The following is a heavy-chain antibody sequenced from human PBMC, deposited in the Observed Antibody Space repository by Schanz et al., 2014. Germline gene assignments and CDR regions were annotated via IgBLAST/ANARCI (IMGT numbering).Heavy chain of an antibody. CDR2: IYSSGST. J-gene: IGHJ4*02. CDR3: ARLGSGSAFHS. D-gene: IGHD1-26*01. V-gene: IGHV3-53*04. Sequence: EVQLVESGGDLVQPGGSLRLSCAASGFTVSNTYMNWVRQTPGKGLEWVSVIYSSGSTYYADSVKGRFTISRHISKNTLYLQMNSLRAEDTAVYYCARLGSGSAFHSWGQGTLVTVSS. CDR1: GFTVSNTY.